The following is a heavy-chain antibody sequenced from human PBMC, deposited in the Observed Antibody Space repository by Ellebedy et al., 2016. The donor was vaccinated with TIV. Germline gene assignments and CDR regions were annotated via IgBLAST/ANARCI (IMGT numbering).Heavy chain of an antibody. CDR3: VRDGVYYDSSGYHFDY. CDR1: GFTFSSYS. CDR2: ISSSSSTI. V-gene: IGHV3-48*02. J-gene: IGHJ4*02. D-gene: IGHD3-22*01. Sequence: GESLKISCAASGFTFSSYSMNWVRQAPGKGLEWLSYISSSSSTIYYADSVRGRFTISRDNAKNSLFLQMNSLRDEDTAVYYCVRDGVYYDSSGYHFDYWGQGTLVTVSS.